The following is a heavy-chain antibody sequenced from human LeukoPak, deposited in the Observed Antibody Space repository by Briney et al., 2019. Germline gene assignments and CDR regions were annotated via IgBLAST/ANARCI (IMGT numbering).Heavy chain of an antibody. Sequence: ASVKVSCKASGYTFTSYGISWVRQAPGQGLEWMGWISAYNGNTNYAQKLQGRVTMTTDTSTSTAYMELRSPRSDDTAVYYCARDLPLVVPAAMGAPEGFDYWGQGTLVTVSS. D-gene: IGHD2-2*01. CDR3: ARDLPLVVPAAMGAPEGFDY. CDR2: ISAYNGNT. J-gene: IGHJ4*02. CDR1: GYTFTSYG. V-gene: IGHV1-18*01.